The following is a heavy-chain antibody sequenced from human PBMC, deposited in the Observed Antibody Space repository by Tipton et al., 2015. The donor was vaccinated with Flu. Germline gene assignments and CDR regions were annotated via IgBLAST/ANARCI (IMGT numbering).Heavy chain of an antibody. Sequence: TLSLTCSVSGDSMRSYYWSWTRQPPGKGLEWIGTIYYNGSTDYNPSLSSRLTISVDMSKNQFSLKLTSVTAADTAVYYCARDQTYYYGSSDAFDIWGQGTMVTVSS. CDR1: GDSMRSYY. CDR2: IYYNGST. V-gene: IGHV4-59*01. J-gene: IGHJ3*02. D-gene: IGHD3-10*01. CDR3: ARDQTYYYGSSDAFDI.